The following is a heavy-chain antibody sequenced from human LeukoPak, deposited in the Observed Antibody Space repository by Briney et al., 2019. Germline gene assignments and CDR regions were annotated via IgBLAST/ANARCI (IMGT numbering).Heavy chain of an antibody. CDR2: INPSGGST. V-gene: IGHV1-46*01. CDR3: ARARIFDY. Sequence: GASVKVTCTGSGYTFTINNIHLVRQAPGQGLEWMGIINPSGGSTSYAQKFQGRVTMTRDTSTSTVYMELSSLRSEDTAVYYCARARIFDYWGQGTLVTVSS. J-gene: IGHJ4*02. D-gene: IGHD2-15*01. CDR1: GYTFTINN.